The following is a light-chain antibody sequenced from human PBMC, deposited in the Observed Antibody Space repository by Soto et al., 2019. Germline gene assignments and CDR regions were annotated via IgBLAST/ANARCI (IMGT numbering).Light chain of an antibody. CDR2: KAS. V-gene: IGKV1-5*03. Sequence: DIQMTQSPSTLSGSVGDRVTITCRASQTISSWLAWYQQKPGKAPKLLIYKASTLKSGVPSRFSGSGSGTEFTLTISSLQPDDFATYYCQQYNNWSSITFGQGTRLEI. CDR1: QTISSW. CDR3: QQYNNWSSIT. J-gene: IGKJ5*01.